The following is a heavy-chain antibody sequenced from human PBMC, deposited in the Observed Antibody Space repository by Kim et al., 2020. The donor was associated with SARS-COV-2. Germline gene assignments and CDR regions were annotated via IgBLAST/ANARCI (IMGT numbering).Heavy chain of an antibody. CDR1: GASIDSLF. J-gene: IGHJ1*01. V-gene: IGHV4-59*08. D-gene: IGHD3-3*01. Sequence: SETLSLTCSVSGASIDSLFWGWVRQTPEKGLEWIASNYYTGTPHYNPSLMSRVAISLDKSRNRFSLRLTSVTAADTATYFCARHLDASDPYYTLAYWGQGISVTASS. CDR2: NYYTGTP. CDR3: ARHLDASDPYYTLAY.